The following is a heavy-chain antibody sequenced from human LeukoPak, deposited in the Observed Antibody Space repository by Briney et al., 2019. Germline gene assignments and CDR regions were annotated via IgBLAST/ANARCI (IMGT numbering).Heavy chain of an antibody. J-gene: IGHJ4*02. CDR1: GYSISSGYY. CDR2: IFHSGST. D-gene: IGHD2-15*01. Sequence: SETLSLTCAVSGYSISSGYYWGWIRQPPGKGLEWIGSIFHSGSTNCNPSLKSRVTISVDKSKNQFSLKLSSVTAADTAVYYCAREDRRILDYWGQGTLVTVSS. V-gene: IGHV4-38-2*02. CDR3: AREDRRILDY.